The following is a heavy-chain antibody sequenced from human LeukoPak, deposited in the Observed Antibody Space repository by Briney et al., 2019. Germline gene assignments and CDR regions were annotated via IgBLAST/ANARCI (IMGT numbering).Heavy chain of an antibody. V-gene: IGHV3-11*04. CDR2: ISSSGSTI. J-gene: IGHJ6*03. D-gene: IGHD3-10*01. CDR3: AREAVVRGVIPTYYYYYYMDV. CDR1: GFTFSDYY. Sequence: GGSLRLSCAASGFTFSDYYMSWIRQAPGKGLEWVSYISSSGSTIYYADSVKGRFTISRDNTKNSLYLQMNSLRAEDTAVYYYAREAVVRGVIPTYYYYYYMDVWGKGTTVTVSS.